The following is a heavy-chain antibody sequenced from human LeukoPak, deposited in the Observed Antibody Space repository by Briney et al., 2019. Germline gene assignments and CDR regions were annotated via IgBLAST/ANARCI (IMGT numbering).Heavy chain of an antibody. V-gene: IGHV1-24*01. CDR3: ATDHSLGTDY. CDR1: GYTLTELS. D-gene: IGHD6-13*01. Sequence: ASVKVSCKVSGYTLTELSMHWLRQAPRKRLEWMGGFDPEDGETIYAQKFQGRVTMTEDTSTDTAYMELSSLRSEDTAVYYCATDHSLGTDYWGQGTLVTVSS. J-gene: IGHJ4*02. CDR2: FDPEDGET.